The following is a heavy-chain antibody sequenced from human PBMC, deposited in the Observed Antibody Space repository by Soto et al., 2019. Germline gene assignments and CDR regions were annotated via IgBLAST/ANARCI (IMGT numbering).Heavy chain of an antibody. CDR2: ISSSSSYI. CDR1: GFGFDGYA. V-gene: IGHV3-21*01. CDR3: ARGSIPSQYCGGDCYSAFAEYFQH. Sequence: GGSLRLSCAASGFGFDGYAMHWVRQDAGKGLEWVSGISSSSSYIYYADSVKGRFTISRDNAKSSLYLQMNSLRAEDTAVYYCARGSIPSQYCGGDCYSAFAEYFQHWGQGTLVTVS. J-gene: IGHJ1*01. D-gene: IGHD2-21*02.